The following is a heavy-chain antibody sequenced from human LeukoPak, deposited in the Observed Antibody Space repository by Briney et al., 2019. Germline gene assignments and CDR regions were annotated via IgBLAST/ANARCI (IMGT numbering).Heavy chain of an antibody. D-gene: IGHD3-10*01. Sequence: PGGSLRLSCAASGFTFSSYGMHWVRQAPGKGLEWVAVIWYDGSNKYYADSVKGRFTISRDNSKNTLYLQMNSLRAEDTAVYYCARGWKERSLLWFGENLYGMDVWGQGTTVTVSS. CDR3: ARGWKERSLLWFGENLYGMDV. CDR1: GFTFSSYG. J-gene: IGHJ6*02. V-gene: IGHV3-33*01. CDR2: IWYDGSNK.